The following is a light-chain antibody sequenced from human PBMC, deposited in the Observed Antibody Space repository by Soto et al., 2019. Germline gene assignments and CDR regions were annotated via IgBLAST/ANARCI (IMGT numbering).Light chain of an antibody. CDR2: AVS. J-gene: IGLJ2*01. V-gene: IGLV2-14*01. CDR1: SSDVGGYNY. CDR3: TSYTSSDTVV. Sequence: QSALTQAASVSGSPGQSITISCTGTSSDVGGYNYVSWYQQRPGKAPKLMIYAVSHRPSGVSNRFSGSKSGNTASLTISGLQAEDEAVYYCTSYTSSDTVVFGGGTKLTVL.